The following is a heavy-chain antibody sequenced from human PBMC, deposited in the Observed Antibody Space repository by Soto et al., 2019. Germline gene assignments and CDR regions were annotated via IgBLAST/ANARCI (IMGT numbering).Heavy chain of an antibody. J-gene: IGHJ4*02. Sequence: SETLSLTCTVSVGSISSGGYYWSWIRHHPGKGLEWIGYIYYSGSTYYNPSLKSRVTISVDTSKNQFSLKLSSVTAADTAVYYCARWGLSSSWYYFDYWGQGTLVTVSS. V-gene: IGHV4-31*03. CDR2: IYYSGST. D-gene: IGHD6-13*01. CDR3: ARWGLSSSWYYFDY. CDR1: VGSISSGGYY.